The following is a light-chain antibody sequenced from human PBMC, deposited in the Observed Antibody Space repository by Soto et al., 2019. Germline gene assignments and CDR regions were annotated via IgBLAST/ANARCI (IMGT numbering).Light chain of an antibody. CDR3: AAWDDSLNGVV. V-gene: IGLV1-44*01. Sequence: QSVLAPPPSASGTRGQRVTISCSGSSSNIGSNTVNWYQQLPGTAPKLLIYSNNQRPSGVPDRFSGSKSGTSASLAISGLQSEDEADYYCAAWDDSLNGVVFGGGTKVTVL. J-gene: IGLJ2*01. CDR1: SSNIGSNT. CDR2: SNN.